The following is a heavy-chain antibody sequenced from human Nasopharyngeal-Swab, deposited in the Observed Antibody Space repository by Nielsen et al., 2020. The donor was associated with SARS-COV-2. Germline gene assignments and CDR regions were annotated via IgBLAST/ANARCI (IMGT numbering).Heavy chain of an antibody. D-gene: IGHD1-26*01. CDR2: IYSGGSST. V-gene: IGHV3-23*03. J-gene: IGHJ6*02. CDR3: AKGSGSWDGMDV. CDR1: GFPFSSYA. Sequence: GESLKISCAASGFPFSSYAMSWVRQAPGKGLEWVSVIYSGGSSTYYADPVKGRFTISRDNSKNTLYLQMNSLRAEDTAVYYCAKGSGSWDGMDVWGQGTTVTVSS.